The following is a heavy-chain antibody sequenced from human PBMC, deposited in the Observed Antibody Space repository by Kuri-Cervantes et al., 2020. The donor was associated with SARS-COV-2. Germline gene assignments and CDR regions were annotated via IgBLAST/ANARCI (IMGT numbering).Heavy chain of an antibody. J-gene: IGHJ4*02. CDR2: ISYDGSNK. Sequence: GESLKISCAASGFTFSSYAMHWVRQAPGKGLGWVAVISYDGSNKYYADSVKGRFTISRDNSKNTLYLQMNSLRAEDTAVYYCARGGSSGWSQLEYWGQGTLAT. CDR1: GFTFSSYA. D-gene: IGHD6-19*01. CDR3: ARGGSSGWSQLEY. V-gene: IGHV3-30*04.